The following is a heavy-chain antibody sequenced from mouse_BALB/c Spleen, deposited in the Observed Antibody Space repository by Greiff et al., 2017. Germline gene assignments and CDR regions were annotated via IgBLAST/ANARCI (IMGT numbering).Heavy chain of an antibody. J-gene: IGHJ2*01. CDR1: GYTFTSYW. D-gene: IGHD2-14*01. CDR2: IYPGNSDT. V-gene: IGHV1-87*01. Sequence: QVQLKQSGTVLARPGASVKMSCKASGYTFTSYWMHWVKQRPGQGLEWIGAIYPGNSDTSYNQKFKDKTTLTADKSSSTAYMQLSSLTSEDSAVYYCARETNYRYDGGAYWGQGTTLTVSS. CDR3: ARETNYRYDGGAY.